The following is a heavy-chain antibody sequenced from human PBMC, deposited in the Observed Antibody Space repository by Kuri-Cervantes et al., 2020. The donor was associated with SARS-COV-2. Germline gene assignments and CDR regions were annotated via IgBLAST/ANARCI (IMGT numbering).Heavy chain of an antibody. J-gene: IGHJ6*02. CDR2: ISHSGTTI. CDR1: GFTFSSYE. Sequence: GESLKISCAASGFTFSSYEMNWARQAPGKGLEWVSYISHSGTTIYYADSVKGRFTISRDNAKNSLYLQMNSPRAEDTAVYYCAKDGVRGVIGYYYYYGMDVWGQGTTVTVSS. V-gene: IGHV3-48*03. D-gene: IGHD3-10*01. CDR3: AKDGVRGVIGYYYYYGMDV.